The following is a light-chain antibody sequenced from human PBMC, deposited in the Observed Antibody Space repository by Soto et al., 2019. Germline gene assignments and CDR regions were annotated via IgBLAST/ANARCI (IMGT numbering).Light chain of an antibody. Sequence: QSVLTQPPSASGTPGQRVAISCSGGSSDIGSNPVNWYLHLPGAAPKLLIYRDNQRPSGVPDRFSGSKSGTSASLTISGLQSADEADYFCSAWDDNIYGPDFGGGTKLTVL. CDR2: RDN. V-gene: IGLV1-44*01. CDR1: SSDIGSNP. J-gene: IGLJ2*01. CDR3: SAWDDNIYGPD.